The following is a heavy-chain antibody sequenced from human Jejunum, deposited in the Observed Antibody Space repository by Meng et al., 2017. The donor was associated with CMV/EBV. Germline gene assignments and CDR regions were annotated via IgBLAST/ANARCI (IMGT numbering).Heavy chain of an antibody. Sequence: QVQRGESGGGVVQPGGSLRLSCAASGFTFSSDGMHWVRQAPGRGPEWVAFIEYDGSDKYYADSMKGRFTISRDNSKNTMYLQMTSLKAEDTALYYCAKDVDHWGQGTLVTVSS. V-gene: IGHV3-30*02. J-gene: IGHJ4*02. CDR2: IEYDGSDK. CDR3: AKDVDH. CDR1: GFTFSSDG.